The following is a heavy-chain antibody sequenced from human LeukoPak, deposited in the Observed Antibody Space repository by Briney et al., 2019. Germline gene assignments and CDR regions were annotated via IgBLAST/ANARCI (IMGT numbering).Heavy chain of an antibody. CDR3: ARGAVAGNYYFDY. J-gene: IGHJ4*02. V-gene: IGHV3-30*02. D-gene: IGHD6-19*01. CDR1: GFTFSSYG. CDR2: IRYDGSNK. Sequence: GGSLRLSCAASGFTFSSYGMHWVRQAPGKGLEWVAFIRYDGSNKYYADSVKGRFTISRDNSKNTLYLQMNSLRAEDTAVYYCARGAVAGNYYFDYWGQGTLVTVSS.